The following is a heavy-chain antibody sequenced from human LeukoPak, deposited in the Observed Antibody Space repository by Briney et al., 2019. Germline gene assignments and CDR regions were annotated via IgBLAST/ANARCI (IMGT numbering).Heavy chain of an antibody. J-gene: IGHJ4*02. V-gene: IGHV3-30-3*01. CDR1: GFTFSSYA. D-gene: IGHD2-15*01. Sequence: GGSLRLSCAASGFTFSSYAMHWVRQAPGKGLEWVAVISYDGSNKYYADSVKGRFTISRDNSKNTLYLQMNSLRAEDTAVYYCARVVVVVVAATSGSDYWGQGTLVTVSS. CDR3: ARVVVVVVAATSGSDY. CDR2: ISYDGSNK.